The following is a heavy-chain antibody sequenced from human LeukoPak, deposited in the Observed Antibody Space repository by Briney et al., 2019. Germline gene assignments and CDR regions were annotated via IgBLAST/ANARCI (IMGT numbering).Heavy chain of an antibody. CDR3: ARGAGYCSSTSCYTFYYYYYGMDV. Sequence: SETLSLTCAVYGGSFSGYYWSWIRQPPGEGLEWIGEINHSGSTNYNPSLKSRVTISVDTSKNQFSLKLSSVTAADTAVYYCARGAGYCSSTSCYTFYYYYYGMDVWGQGTTVTVSS. CDR2: INHSGST. D-gene: IGHD2-2*02. CDR1: GGSFSGYY. V-gene: IGHV4-34*01. J-gene: IGHJ6*02.